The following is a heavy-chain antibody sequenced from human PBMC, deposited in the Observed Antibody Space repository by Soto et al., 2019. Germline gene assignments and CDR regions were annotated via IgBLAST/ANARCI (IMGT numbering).Heavy chain of an antibody. V-gene: IGHV3-30-3*01. Sequence: PGGSLRLSCAASGFTFSSYAMSWVRQAPGKGLEWVAVISYDGDNKYIAESVKGRFTISRDNSKNTVSLQMNSLRTEDTAMYFCARGTTTSAFSAMDVWGQGTTVTVSS. CDR2: ISYDGDNK. J-gene: IGHJ6*02. CDR3: ARGTTTSAFSAMDV. D-gene: IGHD1-1*01. CDR1: GFTFSSYA.